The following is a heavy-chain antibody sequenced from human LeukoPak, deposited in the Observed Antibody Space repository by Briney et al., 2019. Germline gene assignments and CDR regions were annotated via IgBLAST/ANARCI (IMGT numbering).Heavy chain of an antibody. J-gene: IGHJ5*02. CDR2: ISWNSGSI. CDR3: AKDRSAYYYDSSGYFNWFDP. Sequence: GGSLRLSCAASGFTFDDYAMHWVRHAPGKGLEWVSGISWNSGSIGYADSVKGRFTISRDNAKNSLYLQMNSLRAEDTALYYCAKDRSAYYYDSSGYFNWFDPWGRGTLVTVSS. D-gene: IGHD3-22*01. CDR1: GFTFDDYA. V-gene: IGHV3-9*01.